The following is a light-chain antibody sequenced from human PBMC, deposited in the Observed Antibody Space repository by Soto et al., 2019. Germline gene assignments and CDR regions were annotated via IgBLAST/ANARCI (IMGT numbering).Light chain of an antibody. CDR1: SGDVGGYYY. CDR3: SSYTAGGTI. Sequence: QSALTQPASVSGSPGQSITISCTGTSGDVGGYYYVSWYQQLPGKAPKLMISEVSNRPSGVSNRFSGSKSRNTASLTISGLQAEDEADYYCSSYTAGGTIFGTGTKVTVL. CDR2: EVS. V-gene: IGLV2-14*01. J-gene: IGLJ1*01.